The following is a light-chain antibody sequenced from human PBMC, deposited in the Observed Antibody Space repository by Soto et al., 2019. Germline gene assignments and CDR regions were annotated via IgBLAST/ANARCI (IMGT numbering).Light chain of an antibody. J-gene: IGLJ3*02. CDR1: SSNIGSNT. V-gene: IGLV1-44*01. Sequence: QPVLTQPPSASGTPGQRVTISCSGSSSNIGSNTVNWYQQLPGTAPKLLIYSNNQRPSGVPDRFSGSKSGTSASLAISGLQSEDEADYYSAAWDDSLNGRVFGGGTKLTVL. CDR3: AAWDDSLNGRV. CDR2: SNN.